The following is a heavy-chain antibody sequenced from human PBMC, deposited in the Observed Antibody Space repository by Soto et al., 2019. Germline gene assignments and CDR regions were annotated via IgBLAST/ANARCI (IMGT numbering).Heavy chain of an antibody. J-gene: IGHJ6*03. V-gene: IGHV3-9*01. CDR1: GFTFDDYA. CDR3: VKAHPSFDIVVVPADSSYYYYMDV. D-gene: IGHD2-2*01. CDR2: ISWNSGSI. Sequence: EVQLVESGGGLVQPGRSLRLSCAASGFTFDDYAMHWVRQALGKGLEWVSGISWNSGSIGYADSVKGRFTISRDNAKKSLYLHMNSLKAEYTALYYCVKAHPSFDIVVVPADSSYYYYMDVWGKGTTVTVSS.